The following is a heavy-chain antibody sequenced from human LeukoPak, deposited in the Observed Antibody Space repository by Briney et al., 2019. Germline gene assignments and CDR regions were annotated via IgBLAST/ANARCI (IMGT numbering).Heavy chain of an antibody. J-gene: IGHJ4*02. V-gene: IGHV4-59*11. CDR1: GGSICGHY. CDR2: IYYSGTI. CDR3: AKSRSLGLQYFDN. D-gene: IGHD1-7*01. Sequence: SETLSLTCTVSGGSICGHYWNWIRQSPEKGLEWIGYIYYSGTINYNPSLKARVTMSIDTSKNQFSLKLSSVTAADTAIYYCAKSRSLGLQYFDNWGQGTLATVSS.